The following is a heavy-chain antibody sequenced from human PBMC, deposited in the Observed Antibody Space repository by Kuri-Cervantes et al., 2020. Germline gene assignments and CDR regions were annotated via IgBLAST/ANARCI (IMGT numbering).Heavy chain of an antibody. CDR3: ARGRNYYDSSGVLDY. V-gene: IGHV1-69*05. J-gene: IGHJ4*02. Sequence: SVQVSCKASGGTSSSFDISWVRQAPGQGLEWMGGIIPIFGTPNYAQKFQGRVTITTDESTSTAYMELSSLRSEDTAVYYCARGRNYYDSSGVLDYWGQGTLVTVSS. CDR2: IIPIFGTP. CDR1: GGTSSSFD. D-gene: IGHD3-22*01.